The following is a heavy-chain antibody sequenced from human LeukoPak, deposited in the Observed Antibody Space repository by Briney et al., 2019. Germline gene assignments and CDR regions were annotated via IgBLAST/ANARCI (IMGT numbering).Heavy chain of an antibody. CDR1: GGSISSSIFF. Sequence: SETLSLTCTVSGGSISSSIFFWGWIRQPPGQGLEWMAAIHYSGVTHYKPSLKSRVTISADTSRNQFSLKLNSVTATDTAVYCCARLGHCSGGGSCHHDYWGQGTLVTVSS. J-gene: IGHJ4*02. CDR2: IHYSGVT. V-gene: IGHV4-39*01. D-gene: IGHD2-15*01. CDR3: ARLGHCSGGGSCHHDY.